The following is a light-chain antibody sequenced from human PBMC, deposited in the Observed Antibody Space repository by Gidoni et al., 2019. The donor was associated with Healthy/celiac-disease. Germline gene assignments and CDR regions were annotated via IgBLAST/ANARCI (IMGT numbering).Light chain of an antibody. CDR1: PSLGSSY. CDR3: QQYGSSPRT. CDR2: GAS. V-gene: IGKV3-20*01. J-gene: IGKJ1*01. Sequence: EIVLTQSPGTLSSSSGERATLSCRASPSLGSSYLAWFQQKPGQPPRLLNYGASSRATGIPDRLRGSGSGTDFTLTSSRLEPEDFAVYYCQQYGSSPRTFGQGTKVEIK.